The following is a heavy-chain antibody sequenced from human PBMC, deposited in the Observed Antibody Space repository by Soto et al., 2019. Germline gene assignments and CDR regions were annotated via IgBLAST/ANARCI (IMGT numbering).Heavy chain of an antibody. V-gene: IGHV4-4*02. CDR1: GGSISSSNW. D-gene: IGHD5-12*01. J-gene: IGHJ3*02. Sequence: LSLTCAVSGGSISSSNWWSWVRQPPGKGLEWIGEIYHSGSTNYNPSLKSRVTISVDKSKNQFSLKLSSVTAADTAVYYCARGEIRDGYNSDAFDIWGQGTMVTVSS. CDR2: IYHSGST. CDR3: ARGEIRDGYNSDAFDI.